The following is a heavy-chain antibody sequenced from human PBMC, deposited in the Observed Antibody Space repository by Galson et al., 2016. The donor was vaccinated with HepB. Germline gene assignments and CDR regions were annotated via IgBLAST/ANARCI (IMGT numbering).Heavy chain of an antibody. V-gene: IGHV3-23*01. CDR1: GFTFRNYG. CDR3: AKGSTGPDV. J-gene: IGHJ6*04. D-gene: IGHD2-2*01. Sequence: SLRLSCAASGFTFRNYGMTWVRQAPGKGLEGVSSISRSGDSTYYADSVKGRFTISRDNSKNTLSLQMNSLTADDTAIFYCAKGSTGPDVWGKGTTVTVSS. CDR2: ISRSGDST.